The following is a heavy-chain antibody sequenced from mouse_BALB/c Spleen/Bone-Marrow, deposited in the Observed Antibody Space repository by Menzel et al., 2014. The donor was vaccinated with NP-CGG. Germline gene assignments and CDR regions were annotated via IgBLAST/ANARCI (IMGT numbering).Heavy chain of an antibody. CDR2: IYPGNVNT. CDR1: GYTFTSYY. D-gene: IGHD4-1*01. V-gene: IGHV1S56*01. J-gene: IGHJ2*01. Sequence: VKLVESGPELVKPGASVRISCKAAGYTFTSYYIHWEKQRPGQGLQWIGWIYPGNVNTKYNEKFKGKATLTADKSSSTAYIQLSSLTSEDSAVYFCAREANWNFDYWGQGTTLKVSS. CDR3: AREANWNFDY.